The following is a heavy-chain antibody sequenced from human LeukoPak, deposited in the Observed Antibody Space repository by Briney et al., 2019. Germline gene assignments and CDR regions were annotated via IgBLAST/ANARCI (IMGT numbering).Heavy chain of an antibody. CDR1: GGSISSHY. CDR3: ARSELEAFDI. D-gene: IGHD1-7*01. J-gene: IGHJ3*02. Sequence: PSETPSLTCTVSGGSISSHYWSWIRQPPGKGLEWIGYIYYSGSTNYNPSLKSRVTISVDTSKNQFSLKLSSVTAADTAVYYCARSELEAFDIWGQGTMVTVSS. CDR2: IYYSGST. V-gene: IGHV4-59*11.